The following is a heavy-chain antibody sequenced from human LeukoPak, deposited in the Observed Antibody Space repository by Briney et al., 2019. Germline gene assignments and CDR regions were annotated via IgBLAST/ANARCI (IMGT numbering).Heavy chain of an antibody. CDR1: GFTFDDYA. J-gene: IGHJ4*02. D-gene: IGHD2-15*01. CDR3: VKDKWIGYCSGGSCPDHYFDY. Sequence: GGSLRLSCAASGFTFDDYAMHWVRQAPGKGLEWVSGISWNSGSIGYADSVKGRFTISRDNAKNSLYLQMNSLRAEDTALYYCVKDKWIGYCSGGSCPDHYFDYWGQGTLVTVSS. V-gene: IGHV3-9*01. CDR2: ISWNSGSI.